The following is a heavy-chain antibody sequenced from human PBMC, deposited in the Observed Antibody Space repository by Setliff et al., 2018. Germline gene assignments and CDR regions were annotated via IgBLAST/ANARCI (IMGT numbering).Heavy chain of an antibody. CDR2: IKSKTDGGTT. Sequence: GGSLRLSCGASGFTFSNAWMSWYRQAPGKGLEWVGRIKSKTDGGTTDYAAPVKGRFTISRDDSKNTLYLQMDSLTTEDTAVYYCTTEIRWELLPNYWGQGTQVTVSS. D-gene: IGHD1-26*01. V-gene: IGHV3-15*01. J-gene: IGHJ4*02. CDR3: TTEIRWELLPNY. CDR1: GFTFSNAW.